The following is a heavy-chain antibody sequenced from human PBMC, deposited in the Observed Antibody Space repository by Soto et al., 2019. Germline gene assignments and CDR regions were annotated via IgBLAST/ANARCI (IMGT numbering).Heavy chain of an antibody. CDR3: GGGGLNGGTLRFPAF. D-gene: IGHD2-15*01. CDR1: GDSISSYY. V-gene: IGHV4-59*01. J-gene: IGHJ4*02. Sequence: SETLSLTCTVSGDSISSYYWIWIRQPPGKGLEWIGYISYSGRTNYNPSLKSRVTISVDISKNQFSLKLTSVTAADTAVYYCGGGGLNGGTLRFPAFGGQGTLVPVSS. CDR2: ISYSGRT.